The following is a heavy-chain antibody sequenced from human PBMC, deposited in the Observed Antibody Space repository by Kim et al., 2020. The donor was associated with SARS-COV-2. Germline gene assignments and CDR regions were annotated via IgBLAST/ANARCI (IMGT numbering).Heavy chain of an antibody. CDR2: ISNEGHNK. V-gene: IGHV3-30-3*01. D-gene: IGHD3-22*01. CDR1: GLSFDNSA. Sequence: GGSLRLSCAASGLSFDNSAINWVRQAPGKGLEWVAVISNEGHNKEFAESVKGRFTISRDNSNSTVFLQMKMLRVEITAVYFCASGNYHEPVSRSDYYNGIDVWGQGTTVTVSS. CDR3: ASGNYHEPVSRSDYYNGIDV. J-gene: IGHJ6*02.